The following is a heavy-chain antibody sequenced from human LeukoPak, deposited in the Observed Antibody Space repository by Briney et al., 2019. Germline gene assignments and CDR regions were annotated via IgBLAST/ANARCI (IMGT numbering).Heavy chain of an antibody. J-gene: IGHJ4*02. CDR2: IKQVGSEK. Sequence: PGGSLRLSCVASGFTFSSYWMSWVRQAPGKGLEWVANIKQVGSEKYYVDSVKGRFTISRDNAKNSLYLQMNSLRAEDTAVYYCARGGGAAAWGQGTLVTVSS. CDR3: ARGGGAAA. V-gene: IGHV3-7*03. D-gene: IGHD6-13*01. CDR1: GFTFSSYW.